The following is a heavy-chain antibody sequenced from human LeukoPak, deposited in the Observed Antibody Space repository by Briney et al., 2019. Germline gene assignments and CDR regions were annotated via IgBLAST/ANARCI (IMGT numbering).Heavy chain of an antibody. CDR1: GFTFSVHA. V-gene: IGHV3-21*01. D-gene: IGHD3-10*01. Sequence: PGGSLRLSCAASGFTFSVHAMNWVRQAPGKGLEWVSSISNTGGFTTYADSVEGRFTISRDNAKNSLYLQMNSLRADDTAVYFCARVPSGSGSYLWWFDPWGQGTLVTVSS. CDR2: ISNTGGFT. CDR3: ARVPSGSGSYLWWFDP. J-gene: IGHJ5*02.